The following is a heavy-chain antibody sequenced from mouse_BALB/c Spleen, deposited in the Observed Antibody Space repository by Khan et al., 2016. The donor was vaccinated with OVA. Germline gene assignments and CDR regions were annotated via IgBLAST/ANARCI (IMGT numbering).Heavy chain of an antibody. CDR3: AISRYGYFAY. CDR1: GFTFSSFV. D-gene: IGHD2-10*02. CDR2: IYSAGGYT. J-gene: IGHJ3*01. V-gene: IGHV5-9-1*01. Sequence: EVELVESGGGLVKPGGSLKLSCAASGFTFSSFVMSWVRQTPEKRLEWVATIYSAGGYTYYTDSVKGRFTMSRDNAKNTVYIQMNSLRSEDSAMYYCAISRYGYFAYCGQGTLVTVSA.